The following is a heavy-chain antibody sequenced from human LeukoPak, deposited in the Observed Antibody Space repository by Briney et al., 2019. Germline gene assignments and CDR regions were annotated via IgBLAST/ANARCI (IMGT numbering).Heavy chain of an antibody. V-gene: IGHV1-8*01. Sequence: ASVKVSCKASGYTFTSYDINWVRQATGQGLEWMGWMNPNSGNTGYAQKFQGRVTMTRNTSISTAYMGLSSLRSEDTAVYYCARDGGDYGDFDLWGRGTLVTVSS. D-gene: IGHD2-21*01. J-gene: IGHJ2*01. CDR1: GYTFTSYD. CDR3: ARDGGDYGDFDL. CDR2: MNPNSGNT.